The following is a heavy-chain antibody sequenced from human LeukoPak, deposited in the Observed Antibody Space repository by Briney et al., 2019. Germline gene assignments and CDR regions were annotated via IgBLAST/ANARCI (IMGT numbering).Heavy chain of an antibody. J-gene: IGHJ4*02. D-gene: IGHD3-22*01. Sequence: PSETLSLTCAVYGGSFSGYYWSWIRQPPGKGLEWIGEINHSGSTNYNPSLKSRVTISVDTSKNQFSLKLSSVTAADTAVYYCARHGGRFRTYYYDSSGGGYFDYWGQGTLVTVSS. V-gene: IGHV4-34*01. CDR3: ARHGGRFRTYYYDSSGGGYFDY. CDR1: GGSFSGYY. CDR2: INHSGST.